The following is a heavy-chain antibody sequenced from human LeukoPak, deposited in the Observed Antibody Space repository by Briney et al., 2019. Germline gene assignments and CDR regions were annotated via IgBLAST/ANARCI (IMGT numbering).Heavy chain of an antibody. CDR2: ISYDGSNK. CDR3: ANSYYDSSGYYGGGAFDI. V-gene: IGHV3-30*18. D-gene: IGHD3-22*01. Sequence: PGRSLRLSCAASGFTFSSYGMHWVRQAPGKGPEWVAVISYDGSNKYYADSVKGRFTISRDNSKNTLYLQMNSLRAEDTAVYYCANSYYDSSGYYGGGAFDIWGQGTMVTVSS. J-gene: IGHJ3*02. CDR1: GFTFSSYG.